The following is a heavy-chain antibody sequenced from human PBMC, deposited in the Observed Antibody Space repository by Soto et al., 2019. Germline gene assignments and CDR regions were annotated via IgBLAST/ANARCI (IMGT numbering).Heavy chain of an antibody. D-gene: IGHD1-20*01. Sequence: QITLKESGPTLVKPTQTLTLTCNFSGFSLSTGGVGVAWVRQPPGKALEWLTPIYWNGETRTSPSLENRLTVTKDASKNQVALTMTNMDPVDTATYCAHLPPFADYNLDYWGQGIRVTVSS. V-gene: IGHV2-5*01. CDR2: IYWNGET. CDR3: AHLPPFADYNLDY. CDR1: GFSLSTGGVG. J-gene: IGHJ4*02.